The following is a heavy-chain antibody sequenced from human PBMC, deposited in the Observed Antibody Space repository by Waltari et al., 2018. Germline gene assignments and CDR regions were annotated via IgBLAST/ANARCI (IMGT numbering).Heavy chain of an antibody. V-gene: IGHV4-34*01. Sequence: QVQLQQWGAGLLKPSETLSLTCAVYGGSFSGYYWSWIRQPPGKGLEWIGEINHSGSTKYNPSLKSRVTISVDTSKNQFSLKLSSVTAADTAVYYCARESRYDFWSGYSHFDYWGQGTLVTVSS. CDR1: GGSFSGYY. CDR3: ARESRYDFWSGYSHFDY. J-gene: IGHJ4*02. CDR2: INHSGST. D-gene: IGHD3-3*01.